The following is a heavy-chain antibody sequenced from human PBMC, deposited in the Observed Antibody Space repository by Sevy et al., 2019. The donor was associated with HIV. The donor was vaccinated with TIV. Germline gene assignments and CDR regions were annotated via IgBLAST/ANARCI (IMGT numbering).Heavy chain of an antibody. Sequence: GGSLRLSCVASGFAFSTHAMHWVRQAPDKGLEWVAVISYDGTNKNYADSVKDRFTISRDNSKNTLYLQINSLRADDTAVYYCARELTGWDLHLDYWGQGTLVTVSS. CDR2: ISYDGTNK. D-gene: IGHD1-26*01. V-gene: IGHV3-30-3*01. CDR3: ARELTGWDLHLDY. CDR1: GFAFSTHA. J-gene: IGHJ4*02.